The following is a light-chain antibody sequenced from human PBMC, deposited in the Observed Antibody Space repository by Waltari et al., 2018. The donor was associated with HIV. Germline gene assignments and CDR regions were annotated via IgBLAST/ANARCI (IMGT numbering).Light chain of an antibody. Sequence: QMTQSPSSLSASVGDRVTITCRASQSISTYLNWYQQKPGKAPKPLIYAASKLQSGVPSRFSGSGSGTDFTLTISSLQPEDSATYYCQQNYITPLTFGGGAKVEIK. CDR3: QQNYITPLT. CDR1: QSISTY. V-gene: IGKV1-39*01. CDR2: AAS. J-gene: IGKJ4*01.